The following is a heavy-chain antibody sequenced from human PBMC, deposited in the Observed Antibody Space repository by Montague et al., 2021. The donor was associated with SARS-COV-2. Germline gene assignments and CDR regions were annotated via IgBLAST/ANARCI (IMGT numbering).Heavy chain of an antibody. Sequence: SETLSLTCTVSGASVSSTDWGWIRKSPGKGLERIGYFYSVGSTDYNPYLKSRVTISRDTSKNQNSLKVRSVTAADTAIYYCARETMTADAFDIWGQGTMVTVSS. CDR2: FYSVGST. D-gene: IGHD1-14*01. CDR1: GASVSSTD. J-gene: IGHJ3*02. CDR3: ARETMTADAFDI. V-gene: IGHV4-59*02.